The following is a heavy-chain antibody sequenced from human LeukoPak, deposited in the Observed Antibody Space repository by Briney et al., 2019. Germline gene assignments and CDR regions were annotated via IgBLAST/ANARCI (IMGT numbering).Heavy chain of an antibody. CDR3: ANLIIPGYSSSWYRGDFDY. Sequence: PGGSLRLSCAASGFTFNNYAMSWVRQAPGKGPEWVSGISGSGGNSYYADSVKGRFTISRDNSKNTLYLQMNSLRAEDTAVYYCANLIIPGYSSSWYRGDFDYWGQGTLVTVSS. CDR2: ISGSGGNS. J-gene: IGHJ4*02. V-gene: IGHV3-23*01. CDR1: GFTFNNYA. D-gene: IGHD6-13*01.